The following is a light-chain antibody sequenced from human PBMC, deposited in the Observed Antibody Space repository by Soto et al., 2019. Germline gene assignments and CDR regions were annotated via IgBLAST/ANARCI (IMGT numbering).Light chain of an antibody. CDR1: QSVSSSY. CDR3: QQYHTSPLT. J-gene: IGKJ1*01. Sequence: EIVVTPSPGTPSLSHWERATFSLRASQSVSSSYIAWYQQKRGQAPRRLIYGASIRATGIPDRFSGSGSGTDFTLTISRLEPEDFALYYCQQYHTSPLTFGQGTKVDI. CDR2: GAS. V-gene: IGKV3-20*01.